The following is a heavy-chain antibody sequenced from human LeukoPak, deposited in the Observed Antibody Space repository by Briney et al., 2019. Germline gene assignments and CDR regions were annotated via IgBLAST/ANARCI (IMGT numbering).Heavy chain of an antibody. J-gene: IGHJ4*02. V-gene: IGHV3-48*03. D-gene: IGHD2-15*01. CDR2: ISSSGSTI. Sequence: PGGSLRLSCAASGFTFSSYEMNWVRQAPGKGLEWVSYISSSGSTIYYADSVKGRFTISRDNAKNSLYLQMNSLRAEDTAVYYCAKDLGYCSGNRCLATDYWGQGTLVTVSS. CDR3: AKDLGYCSGNRCLATDY. CDR1: GFTFSSYE.